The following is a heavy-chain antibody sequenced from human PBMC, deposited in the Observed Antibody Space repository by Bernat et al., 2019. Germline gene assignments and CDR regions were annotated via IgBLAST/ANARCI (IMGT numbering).Heavy chain of an antibody. CDR3: ARGLVAKMVQGVIISALFDP. J-gene: IGHJ5*02. Sequence: QVQLQQWGAGLLKPSETLSLTCAVYGGSFSGYYWSWIRQPPGKGLEWIGEINHSGSTNYNPSLKSRVTISVDTSKNQFSLKLSSVTVADTAVYYCARGLVAKMVQGVIISALFDPWGQGTLVTVSS. D-gene: IGHD3-10*01. CDR2: INHSGST. V-gene: IGHV4-34*01. CDR1: GGSFSGYY.